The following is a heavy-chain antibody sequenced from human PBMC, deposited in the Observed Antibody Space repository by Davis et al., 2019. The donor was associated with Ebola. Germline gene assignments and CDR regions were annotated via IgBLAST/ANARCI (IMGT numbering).Heavy chain of an antibody. Sequence: GESLKISCAASGFTFSSYAMSWVRKAPGKGLEWVSAISGSGGSTYYADSVKGRFTISRDNSKNTLYLQMNSLRAEDTAVYYCATPIVATTGEDYWGQGTLVTVSS. CDR3: ATPIVATTGEDY. J-gene: IGHJ4*02. CDR1: GFTFSSYA. CDR2: ISGSGGST. D-gene: IGHD5-12*01. V-gene: IGHV3-23*01.